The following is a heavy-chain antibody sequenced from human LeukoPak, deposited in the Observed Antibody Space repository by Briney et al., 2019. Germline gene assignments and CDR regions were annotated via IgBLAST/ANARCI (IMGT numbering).Heavy chain of an antibody. CDR3: ARAQVTMLVVVTYFDY. CDR2: IIPIFGTT. Sequence: SVKVSCKASGGSFRNYAISWVRQAPGQGLERMGGIIPIFGTTKHAQKFQGRVTITADESTSTAYMELSSLRSEDTAVYYCARAQVTMLVVVTYFDYWGQGTLVTVSS. D-gene: IGHD3-22*01. J-gene: IGHJ4*02. CDR1: GGSFRNYA. V-gene: IGHV1-69*13.